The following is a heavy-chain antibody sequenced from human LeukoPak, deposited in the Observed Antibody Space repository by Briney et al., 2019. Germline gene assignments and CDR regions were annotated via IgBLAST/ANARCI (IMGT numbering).Heavy chain of an antibody. V-gene: IGHV4-4*07. Sequence: SETLSLTCTVSGGSISSYYWSWIRQPPGKGLEWIGRIYTSGSTNYNPSLKSRVTMSVDTSKNQFSLKLSSVAAADTAVYYCARDRYYYDSSGPYYFDYWGQGTLVTVSS. J-gene: IGHJ4*02. D-gene: IGHD3-22*01. CDR2: IYTSGST. CDR3: ARDRYYYDSSGPYYFDY. CDR1: GGSISSYY.